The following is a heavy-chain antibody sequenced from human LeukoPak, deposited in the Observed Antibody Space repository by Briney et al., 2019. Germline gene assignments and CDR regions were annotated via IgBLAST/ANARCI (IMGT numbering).Heavy chain of an antibody. V-gene: IGHV3-64D*06. D-gene: IGHD3-22*01. J-gene: IGHJ4*02. CDR1: GFTFKNYA. Sequence: GGSLRLSCSPSGFTFKNYAMHWVRQAPGKGLEYVSAINSNGGRTYYADSVKGRFTISRDNSKNTLFLQMSSLRVEDTAVYYCVKDLYYDNSGYYSGAFDYWGQGTLVTVSS. CDR3: VKDLYYDNSGYYSGAFDY. CDR2: INSNGGRT.